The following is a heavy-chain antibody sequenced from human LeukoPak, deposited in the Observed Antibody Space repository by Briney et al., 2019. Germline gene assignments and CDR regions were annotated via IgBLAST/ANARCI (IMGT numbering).Heavy chain of an antibody. D-gene: IGHD3-22*01. CDR2: INPSGGST. V-gene: IGHV1-46*01. J-gene: IGHJ5*02. CDR3: ARGDSSGYYCRGWFDP. CDR1: GYTFTSYY. Sequence: GASVKVSCKASGYTFTSYYMHWVRQAPGQGLEWMGIINPSGGSTSYAQKFQGRVTMTRDTSTSTVYMELSSLRSEDTAVYYCARGDSSGYYCRGWFDPWGQGTLVTVSS.